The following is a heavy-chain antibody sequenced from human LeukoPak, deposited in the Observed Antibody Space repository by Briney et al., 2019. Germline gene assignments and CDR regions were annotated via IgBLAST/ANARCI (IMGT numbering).Heavy chain of an antibody. J-gene: IGHJ4*02. CDR3: AKSNSGRKDYFDY. V-gene: IGHV3-23*01. CDR1: GFTFSSYA. CDR2: ISGSGGST. D-gene: IGHD1-26*01. Sequence: TGGSLRLSCAAYGFTFSSYAMSWVRQAPGKGLEWVSAISGSGGSTYYADSVKGRFTISRDNSKNTLYLQMNSLRAEDTAVYYCAKSNSGRKDYFDYWGQGTLVTVSS.